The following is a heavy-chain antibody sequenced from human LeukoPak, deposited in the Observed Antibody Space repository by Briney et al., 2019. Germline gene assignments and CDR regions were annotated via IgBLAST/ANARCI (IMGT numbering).Heavy chain of an antibody. D-gene: IGHD3-22*01. CDR1: GGSISSYY. CDR2: VYYSGST. Sequence: PSETLSLTCTVSGGSISSYYWSWIRQPPGKGLEWIGCVYYSGSTFYNPSLKSRVTISADTSKNQFSLKLSSVTAADTAVYYCVREVRYYDSSGYFTKSDGFDIWGQGTTVTVSS. V-gene: IGHV4-59*01. CDR3: VREVRYYDSSGYFTKSDGFDI. J-gene: IGHJ3*02.